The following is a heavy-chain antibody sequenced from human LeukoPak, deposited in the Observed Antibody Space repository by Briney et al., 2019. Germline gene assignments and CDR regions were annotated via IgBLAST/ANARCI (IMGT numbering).Heavy chain of an antibody. CDR3: ARVRDLWFGDFDY. Sequence: GASVKVSCKASGYTFTGYYMHWVRQAPGQGLEWMGWINPNSGGTNYAQKFQGRVTMTRDTSISTAYMELSRLRSDDTAVYYCARVRDLWFGDFDYWGQGTLVTVSS. CDR2: INPNSGGT. J-gene: IGHJ4*02. D-gene: IGHD3-10*01. CDR1: GYTFTGYY. V-gene: IGHV1-2*02.